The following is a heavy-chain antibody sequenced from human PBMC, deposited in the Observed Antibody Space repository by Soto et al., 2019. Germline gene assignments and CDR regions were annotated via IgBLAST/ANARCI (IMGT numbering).Heavy chain of an antibody. CDR3: ARAPIAAAGTVRVPEPDSYYYYGMDV. Sequence: SETLSLTCTVSGGSISSGGYYWSWIRQHPGKGLEWIGYIYYSGSTYYNPSLKSRVTISVDTSKNQFSLKLSSVTAADTAVYYCARAPIAAAGTVRVPEPDSYYYYGMDVWGQGTTVTVSS. D-gene: IGHD6-13*01. CDR1: GGSISSGGYY. V-gene: IGHV4-31*03. CDR2: IYYSGST. J-gene: IGHJ6*02.